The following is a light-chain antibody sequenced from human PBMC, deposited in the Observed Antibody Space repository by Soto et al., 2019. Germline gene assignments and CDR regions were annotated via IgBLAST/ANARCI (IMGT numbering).Light chain of an antibody. CDR1: HIVTSD. CDR3: PQSTKWPQT. J-gene: IGKJ1*01. Sequence: VMTQSAATLSLSQGERVTLSFMASHIVTSDLAWYQHTPGQTPRLLIHGASNRATGIPVRFSGAGSGTEFTLTISSLQSEDIGVYYCPQSTKWPQTFGQGTKVDI. CDR2: GAS. V-gene: IGKV3-15*01.